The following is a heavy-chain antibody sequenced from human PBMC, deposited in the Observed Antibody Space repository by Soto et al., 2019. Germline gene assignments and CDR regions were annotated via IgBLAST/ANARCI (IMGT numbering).Heavy chain of an antibody. V-gene: IGHV3-11*04. J-gene: IGHJ4*02. CDR3: ARVNLDIVLVQAARDY. CDR2: ISSSSTI. Sequence: LRLSCAASGFTFSDYYMNWVRHAPGKGLEWVSSISSSSTIYYADSVNGRFTISRDNAKNSLYLQMNSLRAEDTAVYYCARVNLDIVLVQAARDYWGQRTLVAVCS. CDR1: GFTFSDYY. D-gene: IGHD2-2*01.